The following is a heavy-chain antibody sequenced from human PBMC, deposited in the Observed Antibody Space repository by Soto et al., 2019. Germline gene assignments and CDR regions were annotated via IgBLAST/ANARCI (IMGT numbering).Heavy chain of an antibody. CDR1: GDSMIGYY. J-gene: IGHJ4*02. CDR2: IYNSGAT. V-gene: IGHV4-59*01. D-gene: IGHD2-21*02. CDR3: VRNKVTAMRFFDY. Sequence: QVQLQESGPGLVKPSETLSLGCSVSGDSMIGYYWTWIRQPPGSGLEWLGYIYNSGATAYNSSLKSRISVSIDTSNNQFYLTLRSVTAADTAVYYCVRNKVTAMRFFDYWGPGKMVTVSS.